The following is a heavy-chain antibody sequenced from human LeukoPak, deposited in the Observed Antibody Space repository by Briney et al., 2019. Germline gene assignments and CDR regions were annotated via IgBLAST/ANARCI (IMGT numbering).Heavy chain of an antibody. J-gene: IGHJ4*02. CDR3: ASIYLTRALPVY. CDR2: IKQDGSEK. V-gene: IGHV3-7*03. CDR1: GFTFSSHW. D-gene: IGHD7-27*01. Sequence: GGSLRLSCAASGFTFSSHWMSWVRQAPGKGLEWVANIKQDGSEKYYVDSVKGRFTISRDNAKNSLYLQMNSLRAEDTAVYYCASIYLTRALPVYWGQGTLVTVSS.